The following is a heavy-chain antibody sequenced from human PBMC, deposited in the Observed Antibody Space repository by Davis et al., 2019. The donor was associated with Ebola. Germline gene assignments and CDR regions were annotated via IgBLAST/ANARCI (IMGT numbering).Heavy chain of an antibody. J-gene: IGHJ4*02. D-gene: IGHD1-26*01. V-gene: IGHV4-34*01. CDR2: INHGGST. Sequence: MPSETLSLTCAVYGGSFSGYSWSWIRQPPGKGLEWIGEINHGGSTNYNPSLKSRVTISVDTSKNQFSLKLSSVTAAETAVYYCARRVGAFGGDFDYWGQGTRVTVSS. CDR3: ARRVGAFGGDFDY. CDR1: GGSFSGYS.